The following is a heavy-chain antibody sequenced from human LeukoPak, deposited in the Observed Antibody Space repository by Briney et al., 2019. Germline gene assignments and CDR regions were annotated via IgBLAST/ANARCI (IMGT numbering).Heavy chain of an antibody. V-gene: IGHV1-8*01. Sequence: ASVNVSFTASGYTFTIYDINWVRQATGQGLEWMGWMNPNSGNTGYAQKFQGRVTMTRNTSISTAYMELSSLRSEDTAVYYCARVDGVTPDAFDIWGQGTMVTVSS. J-gene: IGHJ3*02. CDR2: MNPNSGNT. CDR3: ARVDGVTPDAFDI. CDR1: GYTFTIYD. D-gene: IGHD3-3*01.